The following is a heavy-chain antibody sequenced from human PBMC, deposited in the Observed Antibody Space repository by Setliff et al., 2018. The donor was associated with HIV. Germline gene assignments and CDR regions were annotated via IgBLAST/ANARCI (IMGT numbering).Heavy chain of an antibody. J-gene: IGHJ6*02. CDR2: IRSKAYRETT. Sequence: GGSLRLSCTASGFTFGDYGMSWVRQAPGKGLEWVGFIRSKAYRETTEYAASVKGRFTISRDDSKSIAYLQMNSLKTEDTAVYYCARWLGYYDSSGYYDYGMDVWGQGTTVTVS. V-gene: IGHV3-49*04. CDR3: ARWLGYYDSSGYYDYGMDV. CDR1: GFTFGDYG. D-gene: IGHD3-22*01.